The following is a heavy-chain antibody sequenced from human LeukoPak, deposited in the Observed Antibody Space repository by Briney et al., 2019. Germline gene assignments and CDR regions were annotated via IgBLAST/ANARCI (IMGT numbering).Heavy chain of an antibody. Sequence: GGSLRLSCAASGFTFGSYAMSWVRQAPGKGLEWVSAVSGNGASTYYADSVKGRFTISRDNSKNTLYLQMNSLRAEDTAVYYCAKGSRLRLGELSCYWGQGTLATVSS. J-gene: IGHJ4*02. D-gene: IGHD3-16*02. CDR2: VSGNGAST. CDR1: GFTFGSYA. CDR3: AKGSRLRLGELSCY. V-gene: IGHV3-23*01.